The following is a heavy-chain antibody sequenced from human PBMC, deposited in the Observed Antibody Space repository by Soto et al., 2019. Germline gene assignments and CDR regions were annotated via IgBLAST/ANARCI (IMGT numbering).Heavy chain of an antibody. J-gene: IGHJ2*01. CDR3: ARRGGYSYGRKDWYFDL. Sequence: GASVKVSCKASGYTFTSYYMHWVRQAPGQGLEWMGIINPSGGSTSYAQKFQGRVTMTRDTSTSTVYMELSSLRSEDTAVYYCARRGGYSYGRKDWYFDLWGRGTLVTVSA. CDR1: GYTFTSYY. D-gene: IGHD5-18*01. V-gene: IGHV1-46*01. CDR2: INPSGGST.